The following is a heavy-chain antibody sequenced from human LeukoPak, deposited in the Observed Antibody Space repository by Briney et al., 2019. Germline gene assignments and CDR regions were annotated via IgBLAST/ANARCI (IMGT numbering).Heavy chain of an antibody. CDR2: VSCGSSYI. CDR3: ARASTEYAVTDGFDT. V-gene: IGHV3-21*01. Sequence: GGSLRLSCVASGFTFRDYTMNWVRQSPGKGRQWVSYVSCGSSYIYYADSLKGRFNISRDDAKSSVYLEMTSLRAEDTAVYYCARASTEYAVTDGFDTWGPGTLVTVSS. CDR1: GFTFRDYT. D-gene: IGHD4-17*01. J-gene: IGHJ5*02.